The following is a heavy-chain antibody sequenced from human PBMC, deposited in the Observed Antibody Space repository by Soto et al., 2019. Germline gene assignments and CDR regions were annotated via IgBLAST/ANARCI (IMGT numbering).Heavy chain of an antibody. CDR2: IKSKTDGGTT. V-gene: IGHV3-15*07. CDR1: GFTFSNAW. CDR3: TTGYYYDSSGYYGDDAFDI. Sequence: GGSLRLSCAASGFTFSNAWMNWVRQAPGKGLEWVGRIKSKTDGGTTDYAAPVKGRFTISRDDSKNTLYLQMNSLKTEDTAVYYCTTGYYYDSSGYYGDDAFDIWAQVTMVPVSS. D-gene: IGHD3-22*01. J-gene: IGHJ3*02.